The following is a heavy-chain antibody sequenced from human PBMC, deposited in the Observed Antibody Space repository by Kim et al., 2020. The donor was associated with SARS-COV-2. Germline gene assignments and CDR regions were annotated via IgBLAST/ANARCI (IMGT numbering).Heavy chain of an antibody. Sequence: SVKVSCKASGGTFSSYAISWVRQAPGQGLEWMGRIIPILGIANYAQKFQGRVTITADNSTNTAYMELSSLRSEDTAVYYCAREVGDNALGADYYMDVGGKRTTVTLSS. CDR2: IIPILGIA. CDR1: GGTFSSYA. CDR3: AREVGDNALGADYYMDV. D-gene: IGHD3-16*01. V-gene: IGHV1-69*04. J-gene: IGHJ6*03.